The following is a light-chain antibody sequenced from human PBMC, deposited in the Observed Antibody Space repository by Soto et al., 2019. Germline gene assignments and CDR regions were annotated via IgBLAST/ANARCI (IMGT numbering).Light chain of an antibody. CDR1: SSNVGNNA. CDR2: YDD. CDR3: AVWDDILNGVV. J-gene: IGLJ2*01. V-gene: IGLV1-36*01. Sequence: QSVLTQPPSVSEAPRQRVTISCSGSSSNVGNNAVNWYQQLPGKAPKLLIYYDDLLPSGVSDRFSGSKSGTSASLAISGLQSEDEADYYCAVWDDILNGVVFGGGTKLTVL.